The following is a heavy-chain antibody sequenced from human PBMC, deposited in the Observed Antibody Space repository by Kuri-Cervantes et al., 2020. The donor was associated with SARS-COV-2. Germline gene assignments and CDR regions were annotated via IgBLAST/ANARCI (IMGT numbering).Heavy chain of an antibody. D-gene: IGHD2-2*01. J-gene: IGHJ4*02. CDR3: ARDLVPAAMPDY. V-gene: IGHV3-33*01. Sequence: LSLTCAASGFTFSSYGMHWVRQAPGKGLEWVAVIWYDGSNKYYADFVKGRFTISRDNSKNTLYLQMNSLRAEDTAVYYCARDLVPAAMPDYWGQGTLVTVSS. CDR1: GFTFSSYG. CDR2: IWYDGSNK.